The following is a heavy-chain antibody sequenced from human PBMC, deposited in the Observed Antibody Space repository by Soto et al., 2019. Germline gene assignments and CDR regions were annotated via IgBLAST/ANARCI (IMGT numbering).Heavy chain of an antibody. J-gene: IGHJ4*02. CDR1: GFSVSGSY. CDR3: ARSKVG. V-gene: IGHV3-66*01. CDR2: VYSGGNA. Sequence: DVQVVESGGGLVQPGGSLRLSCAVSGFSVSGSYMCWVRQAPGKGLEWVSGVYSGGNAYYADSVKGRFTISRDNSRNTVFLQMDSLRGEGTGVYYCARSKVGWGQGTLVTVSS. D-gene: IGHD4-4*01.